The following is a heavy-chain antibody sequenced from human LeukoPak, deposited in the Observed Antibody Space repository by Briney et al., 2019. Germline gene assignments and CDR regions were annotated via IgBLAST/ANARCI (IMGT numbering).Heavy chain of an antibody. V-gene: IGHV4-59*12. CDR2: IYYSGST. CDR3: ARVLAARPGDWFDP. Sequence: SETLSLTCTVSGGSISSYYWSWIRQPPGKGLEWIGYIYYSGSTNYNPSLKSRVTISVDTSKNQFSLKLSSVTAADTAVYYCARVLAARPGDWFDPWGQGTLVTVSS. J-gene: IGHJ5*02. D-gene: IGHD6-6*01. CDR1: GGSISSYY.